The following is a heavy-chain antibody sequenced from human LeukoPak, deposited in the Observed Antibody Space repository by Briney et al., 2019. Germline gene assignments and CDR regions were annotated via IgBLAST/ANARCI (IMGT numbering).Heavy chain of an antibody. CDR1: GYTFTGYY. V-gene: IGHV1-2*06. CDR2: INPNSGGT. CDR3: ARGGDSSGWYVFDY. D-gene: IGHD6-19*01. Sequence: ASVKVSCKASGYTFTGYYMHWVRQAPGQGLEWMGRINPNSGGTNYAQKLQGRVTMTTDTSTSTAYMDLRSLRSDDTAVYYCARGGDSSGWYVFDYWGQGTLVTVSS. J-gene: IGHJ4*02.